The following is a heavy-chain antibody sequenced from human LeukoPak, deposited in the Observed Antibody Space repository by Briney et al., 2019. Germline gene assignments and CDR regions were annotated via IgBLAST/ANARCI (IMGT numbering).Heavy chain of an antibody. CDR1: GFTVSSNY. V-gene: IGHV3-66*01. Sequence: GGSLRLSCAASGFTVSSNYMSWVRQAPGKGLEWVSVIYSGGSTYYADSVKGRFTISRDNSKNTLYLQMNSLRAEDTAVYYCARGYIIRSHYFDYWGQGTLVTVSS. J-gene: IGHJ4*02. D-gene: IGHD3-10*01. CDR3: ARGYIIRSHYFDY. CDR2: IYSGGST.